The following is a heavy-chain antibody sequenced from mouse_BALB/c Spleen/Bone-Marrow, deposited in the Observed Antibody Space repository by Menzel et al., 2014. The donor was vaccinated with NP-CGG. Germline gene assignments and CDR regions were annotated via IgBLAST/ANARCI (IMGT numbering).Heavy chain of an antibody. CDR3: TRRRSLDY. CDR2: IYPGSGNT. CDR1: GYAFTNYW. J-gene: IGHJ2*01. Sequence: VKLQESGTELVRPGTSVKISCKASGYAFTNYWLGWVKQRPGHGLQWFGDIYPGSGNTYYNEKFKGKVTLNADKSSSTAYMQLSGLTSEDSAVYFCTRRRSLDYWGQGTPLTVSA. V-gene: IGHV1-63*01.